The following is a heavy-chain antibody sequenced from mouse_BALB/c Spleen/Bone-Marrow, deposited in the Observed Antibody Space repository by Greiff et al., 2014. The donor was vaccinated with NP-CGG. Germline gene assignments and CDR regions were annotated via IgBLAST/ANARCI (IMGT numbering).Heavy chain of an antibody. CDR1: GFNIKDTY. D-gene: IGHD2-1*01. V-gene: IGHV14-3*02. CDR2: IDPANGNN. CDR3: AIGGNYFYY. J-gene: IGHJ2*01. Sequence: EVMLVESGAELVKPGASVKLSCTASGFNIKDTYMHWVKQRPEQGLEWIGRIDPANGNNKYDPQFQSRATRTADTYSNTAYLQLSILTSEDTAVYYCAIGGNYFYYWGQGTTLTVSS.